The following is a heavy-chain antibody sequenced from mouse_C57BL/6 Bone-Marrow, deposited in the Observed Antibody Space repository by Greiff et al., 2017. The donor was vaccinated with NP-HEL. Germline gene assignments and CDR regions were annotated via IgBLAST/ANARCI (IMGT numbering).Heavy chain of an antibody. CDR2: IDPENGDT. J-gene: IGHJ2*01. Sequence: VQLQQSGAELVRPGASVKLSCTASGFNIKDDYMHWVKQRPEQGLEWIGWIDPENGDTEYASKFQGKATITADTSSNTAYLQLSSLTSEDTAVYYCTTRRTAQAPDYWGQGTTLTVSS. CDR3: TTRRTAQAPDY. D-gene: IGHD3-2*02. CDR1: GFNIKDDY. V-gene: IGHV14-4*01.